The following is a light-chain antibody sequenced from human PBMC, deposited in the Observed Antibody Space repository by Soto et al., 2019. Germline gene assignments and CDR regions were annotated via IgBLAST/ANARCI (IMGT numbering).Light chain of an antibody. Sequence: EIVLTQSPATLSLSPGERATLSCRASQRVSSYLAWYQQKPGQAPRLLIFDATNRATGIPARFSGSGAGTDFTLTISSLEPEDFAVYYCQQRRNWPLTFGGGTKVDIK. CDR1: QRVSSY. CDR3: QQRRNWPLT. CDR2: DAT. J-gene: IGKJ4*01. V-gene: IGKV3-11*01.